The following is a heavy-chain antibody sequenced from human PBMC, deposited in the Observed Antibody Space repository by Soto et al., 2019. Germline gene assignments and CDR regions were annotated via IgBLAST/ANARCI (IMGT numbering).Heavy chain of an antibody. CDR1: GGTFRSYG. Sequence: GGPLRLSWGAAGGTFRSYGRSWVRKDPGKGLEWFSAISASGATSYSPDSVKGRFTLSRDNSKNTLYLQMNSLRAEDTAVYYCAKERILMRGYCSSSSCWVDYWAQGTLVPVSS. CDR2: ISASGATS. D-gene: IGHD2-2*01. V-gene: IGHV3-23*01. J-gene: IGHJ4*02. CDR3: AKERILMRGYCSSSSCWVDY.